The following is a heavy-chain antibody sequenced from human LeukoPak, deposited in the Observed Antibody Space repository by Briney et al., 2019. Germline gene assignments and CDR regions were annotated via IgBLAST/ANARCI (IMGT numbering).Heavy chain of an antibody. J-gene: IGHJ4*02. V-gene: IGHV1-3*01. CDR3: ARDYYDSSGYDF. CDR2: INADSGDT. CDR1: GHTFTTYS. D-gene: IGHD3-22*01. Sequence: ASVKVSCKASGHTFTTYSIHWVRQAPGQRLEWMGWINADSGDTKSSQKFQGRVTITRDTSASTAYMELSSLRSEDTAVYYCARDYYDSSGYDFWGQGTLVTVSS.